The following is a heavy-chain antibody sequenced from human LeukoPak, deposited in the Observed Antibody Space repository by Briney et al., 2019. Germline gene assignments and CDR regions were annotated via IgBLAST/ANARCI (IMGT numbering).Heavy chain of an antibody. V-gene: IGHV1-69*05. CDR3: ARDRGRAKWFNFDY. Sequence: SVKVSCKASGGTFISYAISWVRQAPGQGLEWMGGIIPIFGTANYAQKFEGRVTITTDESTSTAYMELSSLRSEDTAVYYCARDRGRAKWFNFDYWGQGTLVTVSS. CDR1: GGTFISYA. CDR2: IIPIFGTA. J-gene: IGHJ4*02. D-gene: IGHD3-22*01.